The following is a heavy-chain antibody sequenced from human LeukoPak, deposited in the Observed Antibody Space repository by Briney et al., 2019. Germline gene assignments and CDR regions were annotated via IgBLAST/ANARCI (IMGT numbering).Heavy chain of an antibody. CDR2: ISWDGDTT. V-gene: IGHV3-43*01. Sequence: PGGSLRLSCAASGFTFDDYIMHWVRQAPGKGLEWVSLISWDGDTTYYADSVKGRFTISGDNSKNSLYLLTNSLTTEDTALYYCAKARGLIGGAFDIWGRGTMVTVSS. CDR3: AKARGLIGGAFDI. J-gene: IGHJ3*02. D-gene: IGHD3-22*01. CDR1: GFTFDDYI.